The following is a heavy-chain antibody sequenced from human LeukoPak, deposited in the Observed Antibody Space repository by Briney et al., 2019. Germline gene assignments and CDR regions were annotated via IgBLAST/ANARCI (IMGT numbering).Heavy chain of an antibody. CDR1: GGSISSSSYY. D-gene: IGHD2-15*01. J-gene: IGHJ5*02. CDR3: ASVSGSCYSGWFDP. CDR2: IHYSGST. V-gene: IGHV4-39*01. Sequence: SETLSLTCTVSGGSISSSSYYWGWIRQPPGKGLEWIGSIHYSGSTYYNPSLKSRVTISVDTSKNQFSLKLSSVTAADTAVYYCASVSGSCYSGWFDPWGQGTLVTVSS.